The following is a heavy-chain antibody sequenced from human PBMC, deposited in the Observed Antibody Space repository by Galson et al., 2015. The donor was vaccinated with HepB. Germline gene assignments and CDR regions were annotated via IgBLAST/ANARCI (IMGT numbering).Heavy chain of an antibody. CDR2: IIPILGIA. D-gene: IGHD2-2*01. CDR3: ARQYCSSTRCSRPHAFDI. CDR1: GGTFSSYA. V-gene: IGHV1-69*04. J-gene: IGHJ3*02. Sequence: SVKVSCKASGGTFSSYAISWVRQAPGQGLEWMGRIIPILGIANYAQKFQGRVTITADKSTSTAYMELSSLRSEDTAVYYCARQYCSSTRCSRPHAFDIWGQGTIVTVSS.